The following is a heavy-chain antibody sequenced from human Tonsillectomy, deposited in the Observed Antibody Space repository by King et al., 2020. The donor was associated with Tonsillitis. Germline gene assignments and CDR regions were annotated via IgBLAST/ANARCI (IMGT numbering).Heavy chain of an antibody. CDR2: ISYDGSNK. V-gene: IGHV3-30*18. CDR1: GFTFSSYG. D-gene: IGHD5-18*01. Sequence: QVQLVESGGGVVQPGRSLRLSCAASGFTFSSYGMHWVRQAPGKGLEWVAGISYDGSNKYYAESVKGRFTISRDNSKNTLYLQMNSLRAEDTAVYYCAKEGYSYGDYWGQGTLVTVSS. J-gene: IGHJ4*02. CDR3: AKEGYSYGDY.